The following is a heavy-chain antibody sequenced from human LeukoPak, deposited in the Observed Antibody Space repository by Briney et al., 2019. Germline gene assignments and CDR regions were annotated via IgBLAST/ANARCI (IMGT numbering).Heavy chain of an antibody. D-gene: IGHD5-24*01. J-gene: IGHJ4*02. CDR3: TRVGYIDEGIDY. Sequence: GGSLRLSCAASGFTFSSYWMNWARQAPGKGLEWVANIKQDGSKKSYVDSVKGRFTISRDNAKDSLYLQMNSLRAEDTAIYYCTRVGYIDEGIDYWGQGTLVTVSS. CDR2: IKQDGSKK. V-gene: IGHV3-7*04. CDR1: GFTFSSYW.